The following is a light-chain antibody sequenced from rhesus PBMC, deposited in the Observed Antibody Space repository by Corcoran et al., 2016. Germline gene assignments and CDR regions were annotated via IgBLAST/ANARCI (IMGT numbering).Light chain of an antibody. V-gene: IGKV3-24*01. CDR2: GAS. Sequence: EIVMTQSPATLSLSPGERATLSCRASQSVSSSLAWYQQQPGQAPRLLIYGASSRATGIPDRFSGSVSGTDFTLTISSLEPEDVSVYYCLQHSNWSLTFGGGTKVELK. J-gene: IGKJ4*01. CDR3: LQHSNWSLT. CDR1: QSVSSS.